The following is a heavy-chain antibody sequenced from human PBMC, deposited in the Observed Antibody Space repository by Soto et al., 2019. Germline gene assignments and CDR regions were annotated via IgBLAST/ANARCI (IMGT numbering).Heavy chain of an antibody. CDR2: ISAYNGNT. CDR1: GYTFTSYG. D-gene: IGHD3-3*01. J-gene: IGHJ6*02. CDR3: ARELLRFLEWLSPYYYYYGMDV. Sequence: ASVKVSCKASGYTFTSYGISWVRQAPGQGLEWMGWISAYNGNTNYAQKLQGRVTMTTDTSTSTAYMELRSLLSDDTAVYYCARELLRFLEWLSPYYYYYGMDVWGQGTTVTVSS. V-gene: IGHV1-18*01.